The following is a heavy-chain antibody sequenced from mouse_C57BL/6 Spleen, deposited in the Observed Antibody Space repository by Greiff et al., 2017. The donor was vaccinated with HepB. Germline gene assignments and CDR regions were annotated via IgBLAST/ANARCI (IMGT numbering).Heavy chain of an antibody. Sequence: EVMLVESGGGLVKPGGSLKLSCAASGFTFSSYTMSWVRQTPEQRLEWVATISGGGGNTYYPDSVKGRFTISRDNAKNTLYLQMSSLRSEDTALYYCARQGNYDYAMDYWGQGTSVTVSS. CDR3: ARQGNYDYAMDY. J-gene: IGHJ4*01. D-gene: IGHD2-1*01. CDR1: GFTFSSYT. V-gene: IGHV5-9*01. CDR2: ISGGGGNT.